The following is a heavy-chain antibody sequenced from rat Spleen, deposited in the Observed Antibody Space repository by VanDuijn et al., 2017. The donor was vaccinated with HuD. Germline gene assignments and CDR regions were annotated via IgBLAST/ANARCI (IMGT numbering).Heavy chain of an antibody. CDR1: GFTFNDYW. V-gene: IGHV5-31*01. CDR3: ARHAPHTTGIPPFAY. CDR2: VTETGVKS. J-gene: IGHJ3*01. Sequence: EVQLVESGGGLVQPGRSLKLSCVASGFTFNDYWMTWIRQAPGNGLKWVASVTETGVKSYYPDSMKGRFTLSRDNAKSTLYLQMNSLRSEDTATYFCARHAPHTTGIPPFAYWGQGTLVTVSS. D-gene: IGHD1-9*01.